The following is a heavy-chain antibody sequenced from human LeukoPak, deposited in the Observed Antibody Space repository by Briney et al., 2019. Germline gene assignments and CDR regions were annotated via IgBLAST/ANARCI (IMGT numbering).Heavy chain of an antibody. CDR3: ARVDPDSSSTLEVFDY. J-gene: IGHJ4*02. CDR2: IYYSGST. CDR1: GGSISSYY. D-gene: IGHD6-6*01. Sequence: SETLSLTCTVSGGSISSYYWSWIRQPPGKGLEWIGYIYYSGSTNYNPPLKSRVTISVDTSKNQFSLKLSSVTAADTAVYYCARVDPDSSSTLEVFDYWGQGTLVTVSS. V-gene: IGHV4-59*01.